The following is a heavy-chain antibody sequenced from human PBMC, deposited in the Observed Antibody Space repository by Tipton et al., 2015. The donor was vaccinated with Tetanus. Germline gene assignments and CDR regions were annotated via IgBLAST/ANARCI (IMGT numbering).Heavy chain of an antibody. V-gene: IGHV5-51*01. J-gene: IGHJ2*01. CDR3: ARRLGPYTGDYIWHFDL. Sequence: RYSPSFQGHVTISADTSITTAYLQLSSLKVSDTAMYYCARRLGPYTGDYIWHFDLWGRGTQVTVSS. D-gene: IGHD7-27*01.